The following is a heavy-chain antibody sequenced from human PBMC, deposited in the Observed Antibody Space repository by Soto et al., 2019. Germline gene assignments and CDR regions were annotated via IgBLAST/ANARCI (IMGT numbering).Heavy chain of an antibody. Sequence: GGSLRLSCAASGFTFSSYGMNWVRQAPGKGLEWVSYISSSSTTIYHADSVKGRFTISRDNAKNSLYLQINSLRAEDTAVYYCARDPGMVRGVIIFDYWGQGTLVTVSS. CDR1: GFTFSSYG. CDR2: ISSSSTTI. D-gene: IGHD3-10*01. V-gene: IGHV3-48*01. J-gene: IGHJ4*02. CDR3: ARDPGMVRGVIIFDY.